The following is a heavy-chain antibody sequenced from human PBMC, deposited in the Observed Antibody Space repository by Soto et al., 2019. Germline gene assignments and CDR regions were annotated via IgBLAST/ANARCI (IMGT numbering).Heavy chain of an antibody. CDR3: ARRCSGGSGYSPWFDP. V-gene: IGHV1-69*12. Sequence: QVQLVQSGAEVKKPGSSVKVSCKASGGTFSSSAISWVRQAPGQGLEWMGGIIPIFGTANYAQKFQGRVTITADESTRTAYMELSSLRSEDTAVYYCARRCSGGSGYSPWFDPWCQGTLVTVSA. CDR2: IIPIFGTA. D-gene: IGHD2-15*01. CDR1: GGTFSSSA. J-gene: IGHJ5*02.